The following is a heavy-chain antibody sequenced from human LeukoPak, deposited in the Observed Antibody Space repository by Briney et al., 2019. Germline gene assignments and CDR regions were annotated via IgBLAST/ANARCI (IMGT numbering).Heavy chain of an antibody. D-gene: IGHD1-1*01. CDR2: ISGSGGST. CDR3: AKARGLERFNDFDY. J-gene: IGHJ4*02. V-gene: IGHV3-23*01. CDR1: GSTFSSYA. Sequence: GGSLRLSCAASGSTFSSYAMSWVRQAPGKGLEWVSAISGSGGSTYYADSVKGRFTISRDNSKNTLYLQMNSLRAEDTAVYYCAKARGLERFNDFDYWGQGTLVTVSS.